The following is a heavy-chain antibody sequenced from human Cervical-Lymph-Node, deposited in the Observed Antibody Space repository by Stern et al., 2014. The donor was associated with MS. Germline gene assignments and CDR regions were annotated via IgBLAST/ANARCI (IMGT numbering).Heavy chain of an antibody. D-gene: IGHD2-2*01. CDR2: IHPNSGGT. V-gene: IGHV1-2*06. J-gene: IGHJ5*02. CDR1: GYTFTGYY. CDR3: ARGAIVVVPAAIDWFDP. Sequence: VQLVESGAEVTKPGASVKVSCKASGYTFTGYYMHWVRQAPGQGLEWMGRIHPNSGGTNYAQKFQGRVTMTRDTSISTAYMELSRLRSDDTAVYYCARGAIVVVPAAIDWFDPWGQGTLVTVSS.